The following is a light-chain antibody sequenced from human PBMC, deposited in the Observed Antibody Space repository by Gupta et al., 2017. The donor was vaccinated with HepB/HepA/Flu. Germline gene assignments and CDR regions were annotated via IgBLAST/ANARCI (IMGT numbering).Light chain of an antibody. CDR2: AAS. CDR3: QQLNSYLFT. V-gene: IGKV1-9*01. Sequence: DLQLTQSPSFLSASVGDRVTITCRASQDISTYLAWYQQKPGKAPKLLMYAASTLESGVPSRFSGSGSGTDFTLTISSLEPEDSATYFCQQLNSYLFTFGPGTKVDIK. CDR1: QDISTY. J-gene: IGKJ3*01.